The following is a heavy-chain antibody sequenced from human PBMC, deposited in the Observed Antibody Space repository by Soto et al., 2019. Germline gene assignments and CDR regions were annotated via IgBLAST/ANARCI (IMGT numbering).Heavy chain of an antibody. CDR3: ASAIGYCTNGVCRDYGMDV. V-gene: IGHV1-46*01. J-gene: IGHJ6*02. CDR2: INPSGGST. D-gene: IGHD2-8*01. CDR1: GYTFTSYY. Sequence: ASVKVSCKACGYTFTSYYMHWVRQAPGQGLEWMGIINPSGGSTSYAQKFRGRVTMTRDTSTSAVYMELSSGRAEDRAVYYCASAIGYCTNGVCRDYGMDVWGQGT.